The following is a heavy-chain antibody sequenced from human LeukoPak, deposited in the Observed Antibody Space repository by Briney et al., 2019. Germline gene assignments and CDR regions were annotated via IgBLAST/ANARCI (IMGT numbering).Heavy chain of an antibody. D-gene: IGHD3-22*01. Sequence: PGGSLTLSCAASGFTFSSYAMSWVRQSPGKGLEWVSAISGSGGSTYYADSVKGRFTISRDNSKNTLYLQMNSLRAEDTAVYYCAIQYYDSSGKPWAFDIWGQGTRVTVSS. CDR2: ISGSGGST. CDR3: AIQYYDSSGKPWAFDI. CDR1: GFTFSSYA. J-gene: IGHJ3*02. V-gene: IGHV3-23*01.